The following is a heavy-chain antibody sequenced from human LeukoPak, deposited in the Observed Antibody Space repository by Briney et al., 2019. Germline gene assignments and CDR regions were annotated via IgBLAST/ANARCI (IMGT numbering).Heavy chain of an antibody. CDR3: ARARGRFFDY. J-gene: IGHJ4*02. CDR1: GGSFSGYY. Sequence: SETLSLSCAVYGGSFSGYYWSWIRQPPGKGLEWIGEINHSGSTNYNPSLKSRVTISVDTSKNQFSLKLSSVTAADTAVYYCARARGRFFDYWGQGTLVTVSS. V-gene: IGHV4-34*01. CDR2: INHSGST.